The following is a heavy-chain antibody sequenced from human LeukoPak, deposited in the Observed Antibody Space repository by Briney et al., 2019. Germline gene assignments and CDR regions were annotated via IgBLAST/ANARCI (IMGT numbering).Heavy chain of an antibody. CDR3: AKATGYLL. J-gene: IGHJ4*02. D-gene: IGHD1-14*01. V-gene: IGHV3-21*04. CDR1: GFTFSSYS. CDR2: IDSDTDDI. Sequence: GGSLRLSCAAPGFTFSSYSMNWVRQAPGKGLEWVSYIDSDTDDIHYADSVKGRFTISRDDSENTLYLQMNSLRAEDTAVYYCAKATGYLLWGQGTLVTVSS.